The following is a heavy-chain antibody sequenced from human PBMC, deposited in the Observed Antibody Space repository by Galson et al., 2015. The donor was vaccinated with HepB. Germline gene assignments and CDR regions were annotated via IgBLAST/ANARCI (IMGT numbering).Heavy chain of an antibody. V-gene: IGHV1-69*13. CDR1: GGTFSSYA. J-gene: IGHJ6*02. CDR2: IIPIFGTA. D-gene: IGHD3-22*01. CDR3: ARDGGGYYDSSGYYPRGYYYYYGMDV. Sequence: SVKVSCKASGGTFSSYAISWVRQAPGQGLEWMGGIIPIFGTANYAQKFQGRVTITADESTSTAYMELSSLRSEGTAVYYCARDGGGYYDSSGYYPRGYYYYYGMDVWGQGTTVTVSS.